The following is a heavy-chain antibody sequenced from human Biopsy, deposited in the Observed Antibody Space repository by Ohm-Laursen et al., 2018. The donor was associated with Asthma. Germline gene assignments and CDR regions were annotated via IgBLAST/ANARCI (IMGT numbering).Heavy chain of an antibody. Sequence: GQTLSLTCAASGFTFSRHALHWVRQAPGKGLEWVAGIYYDGSRKYYTESVKGRFTISRDNSKNRLYLEMASLRAEDTAVYYCAREKVIESRGFQNWFDPWGQGTLVHVSS. D-gene: IGHD3-16*02. CDR3: AREKVIESRGFQNWFDP. CDR2: IYYDGSRK. V-gene: IGHV3-33*01. J-gene: IGHJ5*02. CDR1: GFTFSRHA.